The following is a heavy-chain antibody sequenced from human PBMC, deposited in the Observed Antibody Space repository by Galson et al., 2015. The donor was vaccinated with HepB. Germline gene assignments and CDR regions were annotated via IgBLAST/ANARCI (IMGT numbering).Heavy chain of an antibody. CDR2: INDSGST. Sequence: SETLSLTCTVYGGSFSGYFWTWIRQAPGKGLEWIGEINDSGSTNYNPSLKSRVTMALDTSKNQFSLKINSMSAADTAVYFCARGWWSLIRAANWGQGTPVTVSS. D-gene: IGHD2-8*02. V-gene: IGHV4-34*01. CDR3: ARGWWSLIRAAN. CDR1: GGSFSGYF. J-gene: IGHJ4*02.